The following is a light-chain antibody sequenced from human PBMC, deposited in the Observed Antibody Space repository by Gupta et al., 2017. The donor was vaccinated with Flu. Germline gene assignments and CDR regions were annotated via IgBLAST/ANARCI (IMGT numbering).Light chain of an antibody. CDR1: QTISSSY. Sequence: EFVLTQSPGTLSLSPGKRATLSCRAGQTISSSYLAWYQQKPGQAPRLLIYGASSRATGIPDRFSGSGSGTDFTLTISRLEPEDFAVYYCQQYGSSPQTFGQGTKVEIK. CDR2: GAS. J-gene: IGKJ1*01. CDR3: QQYGSSPQT. V-gene: IGKV3-20*01.